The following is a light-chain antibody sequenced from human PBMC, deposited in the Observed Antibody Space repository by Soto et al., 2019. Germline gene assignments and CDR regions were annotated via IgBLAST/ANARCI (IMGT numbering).Light chain of an antibody. CDR1: QSVSSN. CDR2: GAS. V-gene: IGKV3-15*01. CDR3: QQRSNWPPGIT. J-gene: IGKJ5*01. Sequence: EIVMTHSPATLSVSPGETATLSCRPSQSVSSNFAWYQQKPGQAPRLLIYGASTRATGIPARFSGSGSGTEFTLTISRLEPEDFTFYYCQQRSNWPPGITFGQGTRLET.